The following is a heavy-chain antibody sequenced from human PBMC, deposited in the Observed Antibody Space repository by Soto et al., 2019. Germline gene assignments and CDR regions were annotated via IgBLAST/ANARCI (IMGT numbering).Heavy chain of an antibody. Sequence: ASVKVSCKASGYTFTGYYMHWVRQAPGQGLEWMGWINPNSGGTNYAQKIQGWVTMTRDTSISTAYMELSRLRSDDTAVYYCARGKYYDFWSGYYSYYYGMDVWGQGTTVTVSS. J-gene: IGHJ6*02. CDR1: GYTFTGYY. V-gene: IGHV1-2*04. D-gene: IGHD3-3*01. CDR3: ARGKYYDFWSGYYSYYYGMDV. CDR2: INPNSGGT.